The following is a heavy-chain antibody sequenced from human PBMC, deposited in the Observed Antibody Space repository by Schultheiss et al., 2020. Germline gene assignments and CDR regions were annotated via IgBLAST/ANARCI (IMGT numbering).Heavy chain of an antibody. CDR2: ISYDGSNK. Sequence: GESLKISCAASGFTFSSYAMHWVRQAPGKGLEWVAVISYDGSNKYYADSVKGRFTISRDNSKNTLYLQMNSLRAEDTAVYYCARDWGVARHYGMDVWGQGTTVTVS. CDR1: GFTFSSYA. CDR3: ARDWGVARHYGMDV. J-gene: IGHJ6*02. D-gene: IGHD2-15*01. V-gene: IGHV3-30-3*01.